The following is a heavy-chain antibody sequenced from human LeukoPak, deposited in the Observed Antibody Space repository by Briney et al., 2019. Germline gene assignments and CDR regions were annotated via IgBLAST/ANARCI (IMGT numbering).Heavy chain of an antibody. CDR2: ISSSSSYI. J-gene: IGHJ3*02. V-gene: IGHV3-21*01. CDR1: GFTFSSYS. Sequence: GGSLRLSCAASGFTFSSYSMNWVRQAPGKGLEWVSSISSSSSYIYYADSVKGRFTISRDNAKNSLYLQMNSLRAEDTAVYYCARGGYCTNGVCYSDAFDIWGQGTMVTVSS. CDR3: ARGGYCTNGVCYSDAFDI. D-gene: IGHD2-8*01.